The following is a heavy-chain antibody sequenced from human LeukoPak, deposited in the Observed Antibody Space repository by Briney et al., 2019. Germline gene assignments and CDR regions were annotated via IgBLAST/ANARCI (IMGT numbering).Heavy chain of an antibody. J-gene: IGHJ4*02. D-gene: IGHD3-22*01. V-gene: IGHV3-7*01. CDR1: GFTFNNYH. Sequence: PGGSLRLSCAASGFTFNNYHMNWVRQAPGKGLEWVANIKQDGSEKYYVDSVKGRFTISRDNAKNSLYLQMNSLRAEDTAVYYCARVSGGYYSPYFDYWGQGTLVTVSS. CDR3: ARVSGGYYSPYFDY. CDR2: IKQDGSEK.